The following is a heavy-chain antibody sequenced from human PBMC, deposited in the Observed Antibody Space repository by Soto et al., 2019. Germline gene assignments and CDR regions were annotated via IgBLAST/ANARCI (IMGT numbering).Heavy chain of an antibody. V-gene: IGHV3-33*01. CDR1: GFTFSSYG. J-gene: IGHJ6*02. Sequence: GGSLRLSCAASGFTFSSYGMHWVRQAPGKGLEWVAVIWYDGSNKYYADSVKGRFTISRDNSKNTLYLQMNSLRAEDTAVYYCARPVGTGGCSYGCYPYYGMDVWGQGTTVTVSS. CDR3: ARPVGTGGCSYGCYPYYGMDV. CDR2: IWYDGSNK. D-gene: IGHD5-18*01.